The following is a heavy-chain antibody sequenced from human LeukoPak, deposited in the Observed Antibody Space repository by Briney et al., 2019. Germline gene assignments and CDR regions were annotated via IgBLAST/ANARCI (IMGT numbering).Heavy chain of an antibody. Sequence: PGGSLRLSCAASGFTFSNYGMHWVRQAPGKGLEWEAVIYDDGSREHFADSVKGRFTISRDNSKNTVVLQMNSLRADDTAVYYCARDLKSGYVDSWGQGTLVTVSS. CDR2: IYDDGSRE. CDR3: ARDLKSGYVDS. V-gene: IGHV3-33*01. CDR1: GFTFSNYG. D-gene: IGHD3-3*01. J-gene: IGHJ4*02.